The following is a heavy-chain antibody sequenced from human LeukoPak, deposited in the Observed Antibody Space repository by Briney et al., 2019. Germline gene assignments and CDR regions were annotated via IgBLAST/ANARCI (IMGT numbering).Heavy chain of an antibody. Sequence: SVKVSCKASGYTFTSYGISWVRQAPGQGLEWMGGIIPIFGTANYAQKFQGRVTITADESTSTAYMELSSLRSEDTAVYYCARDGDRITGTTSWGQGTLVTVSS. V-gene: IGHV1-69*13. J-gene: IGHJ5*02. CDR1: GYTFTSYG. D-gene: IGHD1-14*01. CDR3: ARDGDRITGTTS. CDR2: IIPIFGTA.